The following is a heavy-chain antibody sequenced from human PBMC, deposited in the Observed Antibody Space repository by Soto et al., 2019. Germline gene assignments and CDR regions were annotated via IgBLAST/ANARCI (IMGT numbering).Heavy chain of an antibody. CDR1: GFTFSSYG. D-gene: IGHD3-22*01. Sequence: QVQLVESGGGVVQPGRSLRLSCAASGFTFSSYGMHWVRQAPGKGLEWVAVIWYDGSNKYHADSVKGRFTIARDNSKNTLYLQMNSLRDEDTAVYYCARGGTYYYDSSGYFLIDSWGQGTLVAVSS. V-gene: IGHV3-33*01. J-gene: IGHJ4*02. CDR2: IWYDGSNK. CDR3: ARGGTYYYDSSGYFLIDS.